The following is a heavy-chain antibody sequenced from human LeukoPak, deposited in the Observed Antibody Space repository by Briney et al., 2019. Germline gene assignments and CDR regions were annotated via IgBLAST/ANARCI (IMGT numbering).Heavy chain of an antibody. CDR3: ARDRDPCSSTSCRKYYYYYYGMDV. Sequence: GGSLRLSCAASGFTVSSNYMSWVRQAPGKGLEWVSVIYSGGSTYYADSVKGRFTISRDNSKNTLYLQMNSLRAEDTAVYYCARDRDPCSSTSCRKYYYYYYGMDVWGQGTTVTVSS. D-gene: IGHD2-2*01. J-gene: IGHJ6*02. CDR2: IYSGGST. V-gene: IGHV3-66*01. CDR1: GFTVSSNY.